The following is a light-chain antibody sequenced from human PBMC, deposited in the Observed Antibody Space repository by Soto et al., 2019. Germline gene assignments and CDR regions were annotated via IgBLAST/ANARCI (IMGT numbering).Light chain of an antibody. CDR2: GAS. CDR1: QSVSSNY. Sequence: ESVLTQSAGTRSLSPGERATLSCRASQSVSSNYLAWYQQKPGQAPRLLIYGASTKATGIPDRFSGSGSGTEFTLTISRLEPEDSAVYYCQQYGSSPTWTFGQGTKVDIK. CDR3: QQYGSSPTWT. J-gene: IGKJ1*01. V-gene: IGKV3-20*01.